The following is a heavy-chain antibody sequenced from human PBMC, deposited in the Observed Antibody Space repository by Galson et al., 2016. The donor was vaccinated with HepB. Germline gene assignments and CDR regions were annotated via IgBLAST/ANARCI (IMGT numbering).Heavy chain of an antibody. CDR1: GGSISSYS. J-gene: IGHJ5*02. Sequence: SETLSLTCTVSGGSISSYSWSWIRQPPGKGLEWIGYIYDSGSTTYNPSLKSRVTLSVDTSKNQFSLNLSSVTAADTAVYYCARRAYSYGFISWFDPWGQGTLVTVSS. V-gene: IGHV4-59*08. CDR3: ARRAYSYGFISWFDP. D-gene: IGHD5-18*01. CDR2: IYDSGST.